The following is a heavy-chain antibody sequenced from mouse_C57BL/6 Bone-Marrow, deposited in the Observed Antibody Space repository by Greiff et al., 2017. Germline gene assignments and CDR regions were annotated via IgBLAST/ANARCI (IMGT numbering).Heavy chain of an antibody. CDR3: ARGGVSYGSSFYWYFDV. D-gene: IGHD1-1*01. V-gene: IGHV1-81*01. Sequence: QVQLQQSGAELARPGASVKLSCKASGYTFTSYGISWVKQRTGQGLEWIGEIYPRSGNTYYNEKFKGKATLTADKSSSTAYMELRSLTSEDSAVYFCARGGVSYGSSFYWYFDVRGTGTTVTVSS. CDR2: IYPRSGNT. CDR1: GYTFTSYG. J-gene: IGHJ1*03.